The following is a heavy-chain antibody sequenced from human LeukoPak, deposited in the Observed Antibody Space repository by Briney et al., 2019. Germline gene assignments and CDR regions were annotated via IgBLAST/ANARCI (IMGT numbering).Heavy chain of an antibody. CDR1: GFTFSSYA. CDR3: ARDRFPMVRGVVAY. V-gene: IGHV3-30-3*01. Sequence: GRSLRLSCAASGFTFSSYAMHWVRQAPGKGLEWVAVISYDGSNKYYADSVKDRFTISRDNSKNTLYLQMNSLRAEDTAVYYCARDRFPMVRGVVAYWGQGTLVTVSS. CDR2: ISYDGSNK. J-gene: IGHJ4*02. D-gene: IGHD3-10*01.